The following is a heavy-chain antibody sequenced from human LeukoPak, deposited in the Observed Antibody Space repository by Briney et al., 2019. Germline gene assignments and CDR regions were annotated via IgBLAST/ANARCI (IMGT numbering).Heavy chain of an antibody. V-gene: IGHV1-2*02. Sequence: ASVKVSCKASGYTFTGYHMHWVQQAPGQGLEWMGWINPNSSGTNFAQKFQGRVTMTRDTSISTAYMELSNLVSDDTAVYYCATRDTSGYYYDPWGQGTLVTVSS. D-gene: IGHD3-22*01. CDR2: INPNSSGT. J-gene: IGHJ5*02. CDR3: ATRDTSGYYYDP. CDR1: GYTFTGYH.